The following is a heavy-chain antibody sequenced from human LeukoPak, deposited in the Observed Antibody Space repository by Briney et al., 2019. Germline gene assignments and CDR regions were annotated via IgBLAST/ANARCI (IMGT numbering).Heavy chain of an antibody. V-gene: IGHV3-23*01. D-gene: IGHD3-9*01. CDR2: ITGSGDTT. Sequence: GGSLRLSCAASGFIFRNYAMSWVRQAPGKGLEWVSAITGSGDTTYYADSVKGRFTVSRDNSKNALYVEMNTLRAEDTAVYYCAKWGDYDILTGYYVSDFWGQGTLVTVSS. J-gene: IGHJ4*02. CDR3: AKWGDYDILTGYYVSDF. CDR1: GFIFRNYA.